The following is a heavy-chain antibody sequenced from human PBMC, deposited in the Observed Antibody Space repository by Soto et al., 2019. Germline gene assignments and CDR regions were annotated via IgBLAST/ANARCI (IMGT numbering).Heavy chain of an antibody. J-gene: IGHJ6*02. D-gene: IGHD3-22*01. CDR3: AREMIPMIMGGMSAMDV. CDR1: EFTFSTYV. Sequence: QVQLVESGGGVVQPERSLRLSCAASEFTFSTYVMHWVRQAPGKGLEWVALISFDGSDKYYADSVKGRFTISRDNSENTLFLQMNSLRPEDTAVYYCAREMIPMIMGGMSAMDVWGRGTTVTVSS. V-gene: IGHV3-30-3*01. CDR2: ISFDGSDK.